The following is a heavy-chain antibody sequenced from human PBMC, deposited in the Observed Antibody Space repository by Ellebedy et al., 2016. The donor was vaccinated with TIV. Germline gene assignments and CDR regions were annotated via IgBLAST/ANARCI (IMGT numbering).Heavy chain of an antibody. V-gene: IGHV1-18*01. Sequence: ASVKVSXXASGYTFTSYGISWVRQAPGQGLEWMGWISAYNGNTNYAQKLQGRVTMTTDTSTSTAYMELRSLRSDDTAVYYCARDGGSYREQLPWWFNPWGQGTLVTVSS. CDR2: ISAYNGNT. CDR3: ARDGGSYREQLPWWFNP. D-gene: IGHD6-6*01. J-gene: IGHJ5*02. CDR1: GYTFTSYG.